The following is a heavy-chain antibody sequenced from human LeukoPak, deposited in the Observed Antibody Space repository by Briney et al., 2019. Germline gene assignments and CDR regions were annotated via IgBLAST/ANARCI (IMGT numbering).Heavy chain of an antibody. CDR2: IGTAGDT. Sequence: GGSLRLSCAASGFTFSSYDMHWVRQATGKGLEWVSAIGTAGDTYYPGSVKGRFTISRENAKNSLYLQMNSLRAEDTAVYYCARARLQLQGEPDAFDIWGQGTMVTVSS. V-gene: IGHV3-13*01. D-gene: IGHD5-24*01. CDR1: GFTFSSYD. CDR3: ARARLQLQGEPDAFDI. J-gene: IGHJ3*02.